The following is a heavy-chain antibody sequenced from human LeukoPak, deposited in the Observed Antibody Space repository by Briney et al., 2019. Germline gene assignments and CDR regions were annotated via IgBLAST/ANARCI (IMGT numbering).Heavy chain of an antibody. J-gene: IGHJ4*02. CDR3: ARTYSSGWYRYFDY. V-gene: IGHV4-61*02. Sequence: PSETLSLTCTVSGGSFSNGISYWSWIRQPAGKGLEWIGLLYSSGNINYNPSLKSRVTISLDTSKNQFSLKLSSVTAADTAVYYCARTYSSGWYRYFDYWGQGTLVTVSS. CDR1: GGSFSNGISY. CDR2: LYSSGNI. D-gene: IGHD6-19*01.